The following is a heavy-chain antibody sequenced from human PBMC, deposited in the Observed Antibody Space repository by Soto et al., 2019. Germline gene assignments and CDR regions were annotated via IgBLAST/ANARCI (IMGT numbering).Heavy chain of an antibody. CDR3: VSPTVTTHDAFDI. V-gene: IGHV3-9*01. D-gene: IGHD4-17*01. CDR2: ISWNSGSI. CDR1: GFTFDDYA. J-gene: IGHJ3*02. Sequence: EVQLVESGGGLVQPGRSLRLSCAASGFTFDDYAMHWVRQAPGKGLEWVSGISWNSGSIGYADSVKGRFTISRDNAKNSLYLQINSLRAEDTALYYCVSPTVTTHDAFDIWGQGTMVTVAS.